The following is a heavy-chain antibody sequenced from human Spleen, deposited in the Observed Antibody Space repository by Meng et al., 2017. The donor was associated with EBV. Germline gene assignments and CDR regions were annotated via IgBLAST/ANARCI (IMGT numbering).Heavy chain of an antibody. CDR3: ARVSSRTTTHFEY. CDR1: GDFICSRGYD. D-gene: IGHD4-17*01. J-gene: IGHJ4*02. Sequence: QVRRVESGPDMGNAYRALVLTVLSLGDFICSRGYDWSWFRQPPGKGLEWIGYIFYRGSTYYNPSLKSRVAMSLDTSKNQFSLKLSSVTAADTAVYFCARVSSRTTTHFEYWGQGTLVTVSS. V-gene: IGHV4-30-4*01. CDR2: IFYRGST.